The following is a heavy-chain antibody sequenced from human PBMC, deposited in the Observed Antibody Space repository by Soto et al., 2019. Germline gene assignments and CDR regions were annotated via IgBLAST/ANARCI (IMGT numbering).Heavy chain of an antibody. CDR1: GGSFSGYY. CDR2: INHSGST. CDR3: ARLPGGPLGDV. J-gene: IGHJ6*02. D-gene: IGHD2-15*01. V-gene: IGHV4-34*01. Sequence: SETLSLTCAVYGGSFSGYYWSWIRQPPGKGLEWIREINHSGSTNYNPSLKSRVTISVDTSKNQFSLKLSSVTAADTAVYYCARLPGGPLGDVWGQGTTVTVSS.